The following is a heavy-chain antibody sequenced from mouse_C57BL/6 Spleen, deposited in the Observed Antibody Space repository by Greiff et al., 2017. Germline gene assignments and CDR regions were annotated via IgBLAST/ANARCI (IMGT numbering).Heavy chain of an antibody. CDR3: TVVLGVYSNYGLFAY. D-gene: IGHD2-5*01. CDR1: GFNIKDDY. V-gene: IGHV14-4*01. Sequence: EVQLVESGAELVRPGASVKLSCTASGFNIKDDYMHWVKQRPEQGLEWIGWIDPENGDTEYASKFQGKATITADTSSNTAYLQLSSLTSEDTAVYYCTVVLGVYSNYGLFAYWGQGTLVTVSA. J-gene: IGHJ3*01. CDR2: IDPENGDT.